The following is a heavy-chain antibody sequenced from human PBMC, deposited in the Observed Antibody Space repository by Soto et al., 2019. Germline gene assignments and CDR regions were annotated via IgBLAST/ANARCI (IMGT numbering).Heavy chain of an antibody. CDR2: ISSSSSYI. CDR1: GFTFSSYG. D-gene: IGHD2-21*02. J-gene: IGHJ4*02. CDR3: ARDLVEVSAI. Sequence: PGGSLRLSCAASGFTFSSYGMHWVRQAPGKGLEWVSAISSSSSYIYYADSLKGRFSISRDNAKNSLYLQMHSLRAEDTALYYCARDLVEVSAIWGQGDLVTAPQ. V-gene: IGHV3-21*01.